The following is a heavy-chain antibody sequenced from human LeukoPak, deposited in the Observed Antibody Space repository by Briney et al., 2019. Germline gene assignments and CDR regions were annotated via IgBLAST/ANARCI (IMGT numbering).Heavy chain of an antibody. CDR1: AYTFTSYD. CDR3: ARDRQFVNFDY. Sequence: ASVKVSCKASAYTFTSYDINWVRQAPGQGLEWMGWMNPNSGNTGYAQKFQGRVTMTRNTSISTAYMELSSLRSEDTAVYYCARDRQFVNFDYWGQGTLVTVSS. J-gene: IGHJ4*02. V-gene: IGHV1-8*01. CDR2: MNPNSGNT. D-gene: IGHD2/OR15-2a*01.